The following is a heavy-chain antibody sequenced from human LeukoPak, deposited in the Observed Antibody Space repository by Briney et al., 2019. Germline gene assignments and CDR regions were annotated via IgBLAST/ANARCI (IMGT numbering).Heavy chain of an antibody. CDR3: ARYSSSWYYYYGMDV. D-gene: IGHD6-13*01. CDR2: ISSSGSTT. V-gene: IGHV3-11*01. J-gene: IGHJ6*02. Sequence: GGSLRLSCAASGFTFSDYYMSWIRQAPGKGLEWVSYISSSGSTTYYADSVKGRFTISRDNAKNSLYLQMNSLRAEDTAVYYCARYSSSWYYYYGMDVWGQGTTVTVPS. CDR1: GFTFSDYY.